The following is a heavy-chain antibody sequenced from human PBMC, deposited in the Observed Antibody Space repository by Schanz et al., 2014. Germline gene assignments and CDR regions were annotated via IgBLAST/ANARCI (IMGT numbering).Heavy chain of an antibody. CDR3: ARGLIAAAGGAFDY. D-gene: IGHD6-13*01. CDR1: GFNFSDYA. CDR2: ISGGGGTT. Sequence: EVQLLESGGGLVQPGGSLRLSCAASGFNFSDYAMCWVRQAPGKGLEWVSAISGGGGTTYYTDSVKGRFTISRDNSKNTLYLQMNSLRAGDAAVYYCARGLIAAAGGAFDYWGQGTLVAVSA. V-gene: IGHV3-23*01. J-gene: IGHJ4*02.